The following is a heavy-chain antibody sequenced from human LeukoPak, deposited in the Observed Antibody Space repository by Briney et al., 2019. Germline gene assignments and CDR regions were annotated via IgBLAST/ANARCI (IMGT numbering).Heavy chain of an antibody. CDR1: GYSISSGYY. J-gene: IGHJ5*02. CDR2: IYHSGST. V-gene: IGHV4-38-2*01. D-gene: IGHD2-2*01. Sequence: PSETPSLTCAVSGYSISSGYYWGWIRQPPGKGLEWIGSIYHSGSTYYNPSLKSRVTISVDTSKNQFSLKLSSVTAADTAVYYCARHANVVVPAAIEWFDPWGQGTLVTVS. CDR3: ARHANVVVPAAIEWFDP.